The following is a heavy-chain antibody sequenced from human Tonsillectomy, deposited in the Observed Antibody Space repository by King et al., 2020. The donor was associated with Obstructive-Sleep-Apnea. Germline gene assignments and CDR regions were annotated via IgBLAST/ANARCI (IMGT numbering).Heavy chain of an antibody. CDR1: GFIFDDYA. J-gene: IGHJ6*02. D-gene: IGHD3-10*01. Sequence: VQLVESGGGLVQPGRSLRLSCAASGFIFDDYAMHWVRQAPGKGLEWVSSINWNSGSIGYAGSVKGRFTISRDNAKNSLFLQMSSLRAEDTALYYCAKDLYGSGTKAPYYCGMDVWGQGTTVTVSS. CDR3: AKDLYGSGTKAPYYCGMDV. CDR2: INWNSGSI. V-gene: IGHV3-9*01.